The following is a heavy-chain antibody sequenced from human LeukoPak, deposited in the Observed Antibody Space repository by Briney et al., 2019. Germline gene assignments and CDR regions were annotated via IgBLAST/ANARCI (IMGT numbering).Heavy chain of an antibody. CDR1: GFTFSSYW. V-gene: IGHV3-7*03. D-gene: IGHD5-12*01. CDR2: IKQDGSEK. CDR3: ARERPIVADVDLDY. Sequence: PGGSLRLSCAASGFTFSSYWMSWDRQAPGKGLEWVANIKQDGSEKYYVDSVKGRFTISRDNAKNSLYLQMNSLRAEDTAVYYCARERPIVADVDLDYWGQGTLVTVSS. J-gene: IGHJ4*02.